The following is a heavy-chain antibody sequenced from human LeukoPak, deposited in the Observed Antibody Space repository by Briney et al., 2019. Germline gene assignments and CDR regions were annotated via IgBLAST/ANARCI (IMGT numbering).Heavy chain of an antibody. CDR1: GYSFTSYW. J-gene: IGHJ4*02. CDR3: ARHGLYDSSGYYWFY. CDR2: IYAGDSDT. Sequence: GESLKISCKGSGYSFTSYWIGWVRQMPGKGLEWVGFIYAGDSDTRYSPSFQGQVTISVDKSLSTAYLLWSSLKASDTAMYYCARHGLYDSSGYYWFYWGQGTLVTVSS. V-gene: IGHV5-51*01. D-gene: IGHD3-22*01.